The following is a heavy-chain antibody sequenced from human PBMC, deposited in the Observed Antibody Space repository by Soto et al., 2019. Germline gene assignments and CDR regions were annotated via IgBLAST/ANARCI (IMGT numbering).Heavy chain of an antibody. V-gene: IGHV3-30*18. CDR2: ILYDGSDK. CDR3: AKAGGGSGDFVHH. CDR1: GFTFSSYG. J-gene: IGHJ4*02. D-gene: IGHD3-10*01. Sequence: GGSLRLSCAASGFTFSSYGMHWVRQAPGKGLEWVTGILYDGSDKYYADSVKGRFTISRENSKNTLYLQMNSLRTEDSAVYYCAKAGGGSGDFVHHWGQGTPVTVSS.